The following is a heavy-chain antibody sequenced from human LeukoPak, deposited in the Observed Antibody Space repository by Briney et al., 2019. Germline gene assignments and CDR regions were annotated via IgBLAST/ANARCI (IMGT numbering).Heavy chain of an antibody. V-gene: IGHV3-7*01. Sequence: PGGSLRLSCAASGFIFSAYWMSWVRQTPEKGLEFVANIKQDGSVKNYMDSLKGRSTISRDNARESLYLEINSLRADDTAVYYCARDPDSSAFDLWGQGALVTVSS. CDR1: GFIFSAYW. CDR3: ARDPDSSAFDL. J-gene: IGHJ4*02. CDR2: IKQDGSVK.